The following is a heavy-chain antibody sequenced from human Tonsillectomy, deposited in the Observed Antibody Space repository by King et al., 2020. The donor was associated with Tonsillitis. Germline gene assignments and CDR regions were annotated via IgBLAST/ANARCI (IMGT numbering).Heavy chain of an antibody. CDR2: ISAYNGNT. D-gene: IGHD3-10*01. CDR1: GYTFTSYG. J-gene: IGHJ5*02. CDR3: ARDRAPYGSGNWLDP. Sequence: QLVQSGAEVKKPGASVKVSCKASGYTFTSYGISWVRQAPGQGLEWMGWISAYNGNTNYAQKLQGRVTMTTDTSTSTGYMELRSLRSDDTAVYYCARDRAPYGSGNWLDPWGQGTLVTVSS. V-gene: IGHV1-18*01.